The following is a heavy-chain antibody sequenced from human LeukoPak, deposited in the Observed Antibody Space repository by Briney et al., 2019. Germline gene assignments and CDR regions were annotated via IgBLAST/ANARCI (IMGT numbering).Heavy chain of an antibody. D-gene: IGHD3-10*01. V-gene: IGHV4-34*01. CDR1: GGSFSGYY. J-gene: IGHJ6*03. Sequence: SETRSLTCAVYGGSFSGYYWSWIRQPPGKGLEWIGEINHSGSTNYNPSLKSRVTISVDTSKNQFSLKLSSVTAADTAVYYCARELGTAYYGSGNYHYNALYYYLGVWGKGTTVTISS. CDR3: ARELGTAYYGSGNYHYNALYYYLGV. CDR2: INHSGST.